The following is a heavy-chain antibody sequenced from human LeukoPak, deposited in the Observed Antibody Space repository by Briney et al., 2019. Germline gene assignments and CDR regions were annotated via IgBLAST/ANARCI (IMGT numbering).Heavy chain of an antibody. V-gene: IGHV3-74*01. CDR1: GFTFSSYW. CDR3: ARDRGASRYYDSSGYTI. CDR2: INSDGSST. Sequence: GGSLRLSCAASGFTFSSYWMHWVRQAPGKGLEWVSRINSDGSSTSYADSVKGRFTISRDNAKNTLYLQMNSLRAEDTAVYYCARDRGASRYYDSSGYTIWGQGTLVTVSS. D-gene: IGHD3-22*01. J-gene: IGHJ4*02.